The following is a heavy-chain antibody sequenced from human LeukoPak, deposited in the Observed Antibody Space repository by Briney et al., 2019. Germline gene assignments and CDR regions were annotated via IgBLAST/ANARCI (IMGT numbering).Heavy chain of an antibody. CDR2: ISWNSGSI. CDR3: AKGLSSGSYFDY. CDR1: GFTFDDYA. Sequence: GGSLRLSCAASGFTFDDYAMHWVRQAPGKGLEWVSGISWNSGSIGYADSVKGRFTISRDNAKNSLYLQMNSLRAEDTALYYCAKGLSSGSYFDYWGQGTLVTVSS. D-gene: IGHD1-26*01. J-gene: IGHJ4*02. V-gene: IGHV3-9*01.